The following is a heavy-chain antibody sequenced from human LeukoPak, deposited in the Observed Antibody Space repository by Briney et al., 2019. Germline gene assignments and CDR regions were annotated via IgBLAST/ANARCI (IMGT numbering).Heavy chain of an antibody. V-gene: IGHV6-1*01. CDR3: ARETSSSTWGFDY. Sequence: SQTLSLTCAISGDSVSSNSAAWNWIRQSPSRGLEWLGRTFYRSKWYNDYAASVKSRVTVNPDTSKNQFSLQLNSVTPEDTAMYYCARETSSSTWGFDYWGQGTQVTVSS. CDR2: TFYRSKWYN. CDR1: GDSVSSNSAA. J-gene: IGHJ4*02. D-gene: IGHD6-6*01.